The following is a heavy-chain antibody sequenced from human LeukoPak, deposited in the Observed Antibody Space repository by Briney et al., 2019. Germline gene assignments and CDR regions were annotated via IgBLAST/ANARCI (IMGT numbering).Heavy chain of an antibody. J-gene: IGHJ4*02. CDR3: AKDDRREYYYGSGSYYPLFDY. CDR1: GFTFSSYG. D-gene: IGHD3-10*01. CDR2: ISYDGSNK. V-gene: IGHV3-30*18. Sequence: PGGSLRLSCAASGFTFSSYGMHWVRQAPGKGQEWVAVISYDGSNKYYADSVKGRFTISRDNSKNTLYLQMNSLRAEDTAVYYCAKDDRREYYYGSGSYYPLFDYWGQGTLVTFSS.